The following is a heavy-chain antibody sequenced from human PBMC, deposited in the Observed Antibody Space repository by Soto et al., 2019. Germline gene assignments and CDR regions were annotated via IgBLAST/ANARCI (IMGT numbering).Heavy chain of an antibody. V-gene: IGHV1-18*01. CDR2: ISAYNGNT. D-gene: IGHD3-10*01. Sequence: QVQLVQSGAEVKKPGASVKVSCKASGYTFTSYGISWVRQAPGQGLEWMGWISAYNGNTNYAKKLQGRVTMTTDTSTSTAYMELRSLRSDDTAVYYCARRGLYYYGSGSEGDYFDYWGQGTLVTVSS. J-gene: IGHJ4*02. CDR3: ARRGLYYYGSGSEGDYFDY. CDR1: GYTFTSYG.